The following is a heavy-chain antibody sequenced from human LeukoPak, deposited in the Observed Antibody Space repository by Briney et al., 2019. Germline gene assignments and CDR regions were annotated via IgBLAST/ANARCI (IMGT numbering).Heavy chain of an antibody. J-gene: IGHJ4*02. Sequence: SLRLSCAGSGFSFSRYWMAWVRQAPGKGLEWVASINQDVSRIHYVDSVKGRFTISRDNAKNSLFLQMNSLRVEDTAVYYCARLKDDVTKFDYWGQGTLVTVSS. CDR1: GFSFSRYW. CDR2: INQDVSRI. CDR3: ARLKDDVTKFDY. V-gene: IGHV3-7*01. D-gene: IGHD2-8*01.